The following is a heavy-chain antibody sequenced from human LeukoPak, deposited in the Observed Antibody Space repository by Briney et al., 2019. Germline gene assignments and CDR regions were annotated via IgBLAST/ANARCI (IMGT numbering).Heavy chain of an antibody. V-gene: IGHV3-21*01. CDR2: ISSSSSYI. D-gene: IGHD6-13*01. CDR3: ARSSLGIAAAGAYFDY. J-gene: IGHJ4*02. Sequence: GSLRLSCAASGFTFSNAWMNWVRQAPGKGLEWVSSISSSSSYIYYADSVKGRFTISRDNAKNSLYLQMNSLRAEDTAVYYCARSSLGIAAAGAYFDYWGQGTLVTVSS. CDR1: GFTFSNAW.